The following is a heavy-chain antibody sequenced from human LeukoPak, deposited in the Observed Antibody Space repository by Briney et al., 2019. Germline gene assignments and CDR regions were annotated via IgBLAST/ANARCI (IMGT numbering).Heavy chain of an antibody. CDR2: IIPILGIA. J-gene: IGHJ4*02. CDR1: GGTFSSYA. CDR3: ARDRDYDSSSTSYYFDY. D-gene: IGHD3-22*01. Sequence: ASVKVSCKASGGTFSSYAISWVRQAPGQGLEWMGRIIPILGIANYARKFQGRVTITADKSTSTAYMELSSLRSEDTAVYYCARDRDYDSSSTSYYFDYWGQGTLVTVSS. V-gene: IGHV1-69*04.